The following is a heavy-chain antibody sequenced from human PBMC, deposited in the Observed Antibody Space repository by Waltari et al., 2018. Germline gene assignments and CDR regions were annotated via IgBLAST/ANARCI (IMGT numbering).Heavy chain of an antibody. J-gene: IGHJ3*02. D-gene: IGHD3-22*01. V-gene: IGHV3-7*01. CDR1: GFTLSNYW. CDR2: IMTDGREE. Sequence: EVQLVESGGGLVQPGGSLRLSCAASGFTLSNYWMSWVRQAPGKGPEWVANIMTDGREEYDLESVRGRFTISRDNAKNSLYLQMNSLRPEDTAVYYCVRDQWFAFDIWGQGTMVTVSS. CDR3: VRDQWFAFDI.